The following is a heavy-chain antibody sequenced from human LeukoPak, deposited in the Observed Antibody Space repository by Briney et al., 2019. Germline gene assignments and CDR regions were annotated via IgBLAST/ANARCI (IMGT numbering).Heavy chain of an antibody. D-gene: IGHD5-24*01. V-gene: IGHV4-34*01. CDR3: ATLEMATIGGGFDY. CDR2: INHSGST. J-gene: IGHJ4*02. CDR1: GGCFSGYY. Sequence: SETLSLTCAVYGGCFSGYYWSWIRQPPGKGLEWIGEINHSGSTNYNPSLKSRVTISVDTSKNQFSLKLSSVTAADTAVYYCATLEMATIGGGFDYWGQGTLVTVSS.